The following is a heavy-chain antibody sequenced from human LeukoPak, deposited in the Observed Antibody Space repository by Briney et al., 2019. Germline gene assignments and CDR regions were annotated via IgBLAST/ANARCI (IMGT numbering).Heavy chain of an antibody. CDR3: ARALPSYYDILTGFGYFDY. V-gene: IGHV1-46*01. CDR2: INISGGST. CDR1: GYTFTSYY. J-gene: IGHJ4*02. Sequence: ASGKVSCKASGYTFTSYYMHWVRQAPGQGLEWMGIINISGGSTSYAQKFQGRVTMTSGTSTSTVYMELSSLRSEDTAVYYCARALPSYYDILTGFGYFDYWGPGTLVTVSS. D-gene: IGHD3-9*01.